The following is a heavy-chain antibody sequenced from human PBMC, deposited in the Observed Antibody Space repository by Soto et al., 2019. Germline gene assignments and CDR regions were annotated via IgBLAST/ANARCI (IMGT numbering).Heavy chain of an antibody. CDR2: ISHDGINK. J-gene: IGHJ4*02. Sequence: QVLLVDSGGGVVQPGRSLRLSGEASGFTFSSYAMKWVRQAPGKGREWVALISHDGINKYYADSVRGRFTISRDSSTNTLYLQMNSLRAADTAVYYCGRCTSTSCHLGSDYWGQGTLVTVSS. V-gene: IGHV3-30-3*01. CDR3: GRCTSTSCHLGSDY. D-gene: IGHD2-2*01. CDR1: GFTFSSYA.